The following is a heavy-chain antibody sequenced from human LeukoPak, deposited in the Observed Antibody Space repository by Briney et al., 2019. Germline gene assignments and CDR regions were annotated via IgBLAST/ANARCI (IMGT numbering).Heavy chain of an antibody. D-gene: IGHD3-22*01. CDR3: AKRLSIVDPHFDY. J-gene: IGHJ4*02. Sequence: GGSLRLSCAASVFTFSTYAMSWVRQAPGKGLEGVSGVSASGGSTNYADSVKGRFTISRDNSKNTLYLQMNSLRAEDTAVYYCAKRLSIVDPHFDYWGQGTLVTVSS. V-gene: IGHV3-23*01. CDR1: VFTFSTYA. CDR2: VSASGGST.